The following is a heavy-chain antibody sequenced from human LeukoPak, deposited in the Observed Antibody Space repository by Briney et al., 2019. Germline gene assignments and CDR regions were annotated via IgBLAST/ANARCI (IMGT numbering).Heavy chain of an antibody. CDR1: GYTLTELS. J-gene: IGHJ4*02. CDR3: ATGYGGYVPFDY. Sequence: ASVKVSCKVSGYTLTELSMHWVRQAPGKGLEWMGGFDPEDGETIYAQKFQGRVTMTEDTSTDTAYMELSSLRSEDTAVYYCATGYGGYVPFDYWGQGTLVTVSS. D-gene: IGHD4-17*01. V-gene: IGHV1-24*01. CDR2: FDPEDGET.